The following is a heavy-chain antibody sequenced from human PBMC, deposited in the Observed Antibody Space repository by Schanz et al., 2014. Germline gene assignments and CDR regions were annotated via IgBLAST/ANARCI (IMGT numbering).Heavy chain of an antibody. Sequence: VQLVESGGGLVQPGGSLRLSCAVSGFTVSSNHMSWVRQAPGKGLEWVSSISHSGGSKYYADSVKGRFTISRDNSENTLYLQMNSLRAEDTAVYYCARDRGYCSGGSCLTFDYWGQGTLVTVSS. D-gene: IGHD2-15*01. V-gene: IGHV3-66*02. CDR1: GFTVSSNH. CDR3: ARDRGYCSGGSCLTFDY. J-gene: IGHJ4*02. CDR2: SHSGGSK.